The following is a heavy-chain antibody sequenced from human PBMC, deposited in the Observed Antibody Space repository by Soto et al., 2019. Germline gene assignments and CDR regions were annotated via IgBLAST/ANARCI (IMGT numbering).Heavy chain of an antibody. CDR3: ARDKYGDYRAFDI. Sequence: SLRLSCAASGFTFSDYYMSWIRQAPGKGLEWVSYISSSSSYTNYADSVKGRFTISRDNAKNSLYLQMNSLRAEDTAVYYCARDKYGDYRAFDIWGQGTMVTVSS. D-gene: IGHD4-17*01. CDR2: ISSSSSYT. CDR1: GFTFSDYY. J-gene: IGHJ3*02. V-gene: IGHV3-11*06.